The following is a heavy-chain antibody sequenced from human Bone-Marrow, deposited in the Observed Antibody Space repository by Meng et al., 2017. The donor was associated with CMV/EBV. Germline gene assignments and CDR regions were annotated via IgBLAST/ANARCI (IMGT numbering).Heavy chain of an antibody. CDR2: INPNSGGT. J-gene: IGHJ6*02. CDR1: GYTFTGYY. Sequence: ASVKVSCKASGYTFTGYYMHWVRQAPGQGLEWMGWINPNSGGTNYAQKFQGRVTMTRDTSISTAYMVLSSLRSEDTAVYYCAAGESPSASPAYYYGMDVWGQGTTVTVSS. V-gene: IGHV1-2*02. CDR3: AAGESPSASPAYYYGMDV.